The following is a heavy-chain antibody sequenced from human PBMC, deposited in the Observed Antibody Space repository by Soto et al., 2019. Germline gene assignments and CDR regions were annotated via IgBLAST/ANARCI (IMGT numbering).Heavy chain of an antibody. J-gene: IGHJ6*02. CDR3: AREGVDTAMSYGMDV. D-gene: IGHD5-18*01. V-gene: IGHV1-69*13. Sequence: GASVKVSFKASGGTFSSYAISWVRHAPGQGLEWMGGIIPIFGTANYAQKFQGRVTITADESTSTAYMELSSLRSEDTAVYYCAREGVDTAMSYGMDVWGQGTTVTVSS. CDR2: IIPIFGTA. CDR1: GGTFSSYA.